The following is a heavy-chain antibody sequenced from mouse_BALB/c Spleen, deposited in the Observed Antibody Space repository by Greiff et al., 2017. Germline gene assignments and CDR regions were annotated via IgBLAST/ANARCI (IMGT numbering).Heavy chain of an antibody. CDR3: AKPASYYYGSSPSYWYFDV. V-gene: IGHV2-3*01. D-gene: IGHD1-1*01. CDR1: GFSLTSYG. J-gene: IGHJ1*01. CDR2: IWGDGST. Sequence: VKLKESGPGLVAPSQSLSITCTVSGFSLTSYGVSWVRQPPGKGLEWLGVIWGDGSTNYHSALISRLSISKDNSKSQVFLKLNSLQTDDTATYYCAKPASYYYGSSPSYWYFDVWGAGTTVTVSS.